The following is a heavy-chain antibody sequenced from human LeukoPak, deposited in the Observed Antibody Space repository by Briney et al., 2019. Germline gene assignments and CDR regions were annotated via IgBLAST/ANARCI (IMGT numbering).Heavy chain of an antibody. CDR2: ISAYNGNT. CDR1: GYTFTSYG. D-gene: IGHD1-26*01. CDR3: ARDWWELLRSGSGPIDI. Sequence: GASVNVSCKASGYTFTSYGISWVRQAPGQGLEGMGWISAYNGNTNYAQELQGRVTMTTDTSTSTAYMELRSLRSDDTAVYYCARDWWELLRSGSGPIDIWGQGTMVTVSS. V-gene: IGHV1-18*01. J-gene: IGHJ3*02.